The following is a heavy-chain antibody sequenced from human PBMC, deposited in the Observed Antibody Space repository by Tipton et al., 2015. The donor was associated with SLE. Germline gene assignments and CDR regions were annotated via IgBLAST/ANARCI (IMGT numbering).Heavy chain of an antibody. J-gene: IGHJ6*04. CDR3: ARPSKDV. CDR1: RYSISSDYY. V-gene: IGHV4-38-2*01. CDR2: IYPSGST. Sequence: TLSLTCAVSRYSISSDYYWGWIRQPPGKGLEWIGSIYPSGSTYYNSSLKSRVTISADTSKNQFSLRLTSMTAANTAIYFCARPSKDVWGKGITVIVSS.